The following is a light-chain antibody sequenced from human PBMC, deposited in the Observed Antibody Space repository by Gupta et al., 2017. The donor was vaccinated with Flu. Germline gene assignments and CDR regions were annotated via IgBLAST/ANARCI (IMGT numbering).Light chain of an antibody. CDR3: QQDDSSSYT. Sequence: PSSFSASTGDRVTITCRASQGISSYLAWYQQKPGKAPKLLIYAASTLQSGVPSRFSGSGSRTDFTLTISCLQSEDFATYYCQQDDSSSYTFGQGTKLEIK. CDR2: AAS. J-gene: IGKJ2*01. CDR1: QGISSY. V-gene: IGKV1-8*01.